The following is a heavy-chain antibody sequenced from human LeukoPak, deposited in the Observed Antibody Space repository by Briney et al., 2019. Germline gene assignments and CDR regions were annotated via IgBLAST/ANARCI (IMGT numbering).Heavy chain of an antibody. V-gene: IGHV1-69*13. Sequence: SVTVSCKASGGTFSSYAISWVRQAPGQGLEWMGGIIPIFGTANYAQKFQGRVTITADESTSTAYMELSSLRSEDTAVYYCARTYYYDSSGYQYYFDYWGQGTLVTVSS. CDR2: IIPIFGTA. D-gene: IGHD3-22*01. J-gene: IGHJ4*02. CDR1: GGTFSSYA. CDR3: ARTYYYDSSGYQYYFDY.